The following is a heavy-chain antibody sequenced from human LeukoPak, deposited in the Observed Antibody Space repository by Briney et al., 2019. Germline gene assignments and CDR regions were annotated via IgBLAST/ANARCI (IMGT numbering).Heavy chain of an antibody. CDR3: ARDADAFDI. CDR2: INHSGST. J-gene: IGHJ3*02. V-gene: IGHV4-34*01. Sequence: SETLSLTCAVYGGSFSGYYWSWIRQPPGKGLEWIGEINHSGSTNYNPSLKSRVTISVDTSKNQFSLKLSSVTAADTAVYYCARDADAFDIWGQGTMVTVSS. CDR1: GGSFSGYY.